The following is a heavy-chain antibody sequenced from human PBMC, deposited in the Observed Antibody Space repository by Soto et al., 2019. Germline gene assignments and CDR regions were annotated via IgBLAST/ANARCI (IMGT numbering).Heavy chain of an antibody. J-gene: IGHJ5*02. Sequence: QVQLVQSGAEVKKPGSSVKVSCKASGGTFSSYTISWVRQAPGQGLEWMGRIIPILGIANYAQKVQGRVTITADKSTSTAYMELSSLRSEDTAVYYCASTQQLVNGFFDPWGQGTLVTVSS. CDR1: GGTFSSYT. CDR3: ASTQQLVNGFFDP. D-gene: IGHD6-13*01. CDR2: IIPILGIA. V-gene: IGHV1-69*02.